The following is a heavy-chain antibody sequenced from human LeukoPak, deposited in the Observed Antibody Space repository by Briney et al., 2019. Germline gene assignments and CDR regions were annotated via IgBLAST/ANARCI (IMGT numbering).Heavy chain of an antibody. V-gene: IGHV5-51*01. Sequence: HGESLKISCKGSGYSFTSCWIAWVRQVPGKGLEWMGIIYPSDSHTRYSPSFQGQVTISADKSINTAYLHWNSLKASDTAMYYCARHELGVSAISYYFDYWGRGTLVTVSS. CDR1: GYSFTSCW. J-gene: IGHJ4*02. CDR2: IYPSDSHT. D-gene: IGHD2-21*02. CDR3: ARHELGVSAISYYFDY.